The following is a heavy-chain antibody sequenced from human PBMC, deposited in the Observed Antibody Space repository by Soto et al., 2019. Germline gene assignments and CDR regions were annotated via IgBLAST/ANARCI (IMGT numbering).Heavy chain of an antibody. Sequence: EVQLLESGGGLVQPGGSLRLSCAASGFTFSSSAISWVRQAPGKGLEWVSAVSANGQGIYSADSVRGRFTISRDTSKNTVFLHMDRLSAEDTAVYYCARDRGYDAHDYYYNAMDVWGQGTTVTVSS. D-gene: IGHD3-10*01. J-gene: IGHJ6*02. V-gene: IGHV3-23*01. CDR2: VSANGQGI. CDR1: GFTFSSSA. CDR3: ARDRGYDAHDYYYNAMDV.